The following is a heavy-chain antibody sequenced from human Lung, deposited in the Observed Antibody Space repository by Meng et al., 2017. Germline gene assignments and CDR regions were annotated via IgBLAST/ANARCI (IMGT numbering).Heavy chain of an antibody. CDR3: ARGPTTMAHDFDY. J-gene: IGHJ4*02. Sequence: GQVQRWGAGLLKPLATLSLTCVVSGGSFSDYYWSWIRQPPGKGLEGIGEINHSGSTNYNPSLERRATISVDTSQNNLSLKLSSVTAADSAVYYCARGPTTMAHDFDYWGQGTLVTVSS. D-gene: IGHD4-11*01. CDR1: GGSFSDYY. V-gene: IGHV4-34*01. CDR2: INHSGST.